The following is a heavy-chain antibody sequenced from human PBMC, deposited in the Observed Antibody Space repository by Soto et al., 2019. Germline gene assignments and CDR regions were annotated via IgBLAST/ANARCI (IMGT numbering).Heavy chain of an antibody. CDR2: IYYSGST. Sequence: TLSLTCTVSGGSISSGDYYWSWIRQPPGKGLEWIGYIYYSGSTYYNPSLKSRVTISVDTSKNQFSLKLSSVTAADTAVYYCARVVGYCSGGSCYYLDYWGQGTLVTVSS. J-gene: IGHJ4*02. V-gene: IGHV4-30-4*01. D-gene: IGHD2-15*01. CDR3: ARVVGYCSGGSCYYLDY. CDR1: GGSISSGDYY.